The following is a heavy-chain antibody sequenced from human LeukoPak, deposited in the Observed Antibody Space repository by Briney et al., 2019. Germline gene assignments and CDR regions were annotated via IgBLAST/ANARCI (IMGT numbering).Heavy chain of an antibody. D-gene: IGHD4-11*01. CDR2: ISVYNGNT. J-gene: IGHJ5*02. CDR1: GYTFTSYG. Sequence: SVKVSCKASGYTFTSYGISWGRQAPGQGLEGLRWISVYNGNTNYAQKLQGRVTMTRDTSTSTGYMEPRSLRSDDTTVYYCARDLYRDSLPVSWFDPWGQGTLVTVSS. CDR3: ARDLYRDSLPVSWFDP. V-gene: IGHV1-18*01.